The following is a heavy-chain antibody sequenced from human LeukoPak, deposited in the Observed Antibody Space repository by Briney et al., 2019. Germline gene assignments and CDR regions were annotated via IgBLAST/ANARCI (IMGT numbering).Heavy chain of an antibody. CDR3: ARDLDSSGYYKGGLGY. D-gene: IGHD3-22*01. J-gene: IGHJ4*02. CDR2: ISAYNGNT. V-gene: IGHV1-18*01. Sequence: GASVKVSCKASGYPFTDYGIGWVRQAPGQGPEWMGWISAYNGNTNYAQKIQGRVTMTTDPSTSTVYMELSSLRSEDTAVYYCARDLDSSGYYKGGLGYWGQGTLVTVSS. CDR1: GYPFTDYG.